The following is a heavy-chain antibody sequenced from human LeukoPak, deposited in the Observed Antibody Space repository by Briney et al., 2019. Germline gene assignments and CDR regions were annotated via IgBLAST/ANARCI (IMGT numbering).Heavy chain of an antibody. CDR3: ARWGRSSSSWLFDY. V-gene: IGHV4-59*01. Sequence: SETLSLTCTVSGGSISSYYWSWIRQPPGKGLEWIGYIYYSGSTNYNPSLKSRVTISVDTSKNQFSLKLSSVTAADTAVYYCARWGRSSSSWLFDYWGQGTLVTVSS. J-gene: IGHJ4*02. D-gene: IGHD6-13*01. CDR2: IYYSGST. CDR1: GGSISSYY.